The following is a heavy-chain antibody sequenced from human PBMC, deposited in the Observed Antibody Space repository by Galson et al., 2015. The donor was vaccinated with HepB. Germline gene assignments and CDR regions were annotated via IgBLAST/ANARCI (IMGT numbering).Heavy chain of an antibody. CDR1: GDSISSYY. CDR3: ASYFGQLLSFDP. J-gene: IGHJ5*02. D-gene: IGHD2-2*01. V-gene: IGHV4-59*01. CDR2: IYYSGST. Sequence: SETLSRTCTVSGDSISSYYWSWIRQPPGKGLEWIGYIYYSGSTNYNPSLKSRVTISVDTSKNQFSLKLSSVTAADTAVYYCASYFGQLLSFDPWGQGTLVTVSS.